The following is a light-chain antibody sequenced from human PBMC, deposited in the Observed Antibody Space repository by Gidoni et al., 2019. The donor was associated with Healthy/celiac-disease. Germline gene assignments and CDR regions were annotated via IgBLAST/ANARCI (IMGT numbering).Light chain of an antibody. CDR2: DDS. CDR3: QVWDSSSDRYV. Sequence: SYVLTQPPPVSVAPGQTARITCGGNNIGSKSVHWYQQKPGQAPVLVVYDDSDRPSGFPERFSGSSSGNTATLTISRVEAGDEADYYCQVWDSSSDRYVFGTGTKVTVL. CDR1: NIGSKS. J-gene: IGLJ1*01. V-gene: IGLV3-21*02.